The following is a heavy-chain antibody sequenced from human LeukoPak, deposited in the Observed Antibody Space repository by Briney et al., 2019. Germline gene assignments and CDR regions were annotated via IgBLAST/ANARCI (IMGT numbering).Heavy chain of an antibody. CDR2: INQDGSEK. Sequence: GGSLRLSCSASGFIFNTYWMSWVRQAPGKGLEWVANINQDGSEKNYVDSVKGRFTISRDNAKSSLYLQMNSLGVDDTALYYCARTSGRGSTFDFWGQGTLVTVSS. J-gene: IGHJ4*02. CDR1: GFIFNTYW. CDR3: ARTSGRGSTFDF. V-gene: IGHV3-7*01. D-gene: IGHD3-16*01.